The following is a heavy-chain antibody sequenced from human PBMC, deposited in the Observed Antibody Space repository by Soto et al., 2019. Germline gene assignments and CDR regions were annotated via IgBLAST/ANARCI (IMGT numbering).Heavy chain of an antibody. CDR2: MSPNGNNQ. J-gene: IGHJ4*02. Sequence: GSRRLACSPRGXTYSMDALHWVRQAQGKGLEWVAVMSPNGNNQHYAHAVKGLFTISRDTSKSTLYLQMTSLRPDDTDVYYCATGANFYYDTSRYWGQGNLGTVS. CDR1: GXTYSMDA. V-gene: IGHV3-30-3*01. CDR3: ATGANFYYDTSRY. D-gene: IGHD3-22*01.